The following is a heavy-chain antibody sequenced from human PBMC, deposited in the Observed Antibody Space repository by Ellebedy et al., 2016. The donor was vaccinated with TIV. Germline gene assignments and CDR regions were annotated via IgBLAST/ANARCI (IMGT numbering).Heavy chain of an antibody. J-gene: IGHJ5*02. CDR1: RYTFTSYY. Sequence: ASVKVSXKASRYTFTSYYMHWVRQAPGQGLEWMGWINPNSGGTNYAQKFQGRVTMTRDTSISTAYMELSRLRSDDTAVYYCARFLRSHNWFNPWGQGTLVTVSS. CDR3: ARFLRSHNWFNP. D-gene: IGHD5/OR15-5a*01. CDR2: INPNSGGT. V-gene: IGHV1-2*02.